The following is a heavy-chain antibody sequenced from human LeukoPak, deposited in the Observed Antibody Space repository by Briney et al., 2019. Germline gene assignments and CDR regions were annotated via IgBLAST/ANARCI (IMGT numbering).Heavy chain of an antibody. V-gene: IGHV4-31*03. CDR3: ARTSLDYGEQYFDY. D-gene: IGHD4-17*01. CDR2: IYYSGST. J-gene: IGHJ4*02. Sequence: TLSLTCTVSGGSISSGGYYWSWIRQHPGKGLEWVGYIYYSGSTYYNPSLKSRVTISVDTSKNQFSLKLSSVTAADTAVYYYARTSLDYGEQYFDYWGQGTLVTVSS. CDR1: GGSISSGGYY.